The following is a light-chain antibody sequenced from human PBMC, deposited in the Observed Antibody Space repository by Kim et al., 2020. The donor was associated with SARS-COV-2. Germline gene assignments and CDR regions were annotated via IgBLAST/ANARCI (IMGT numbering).Light chain of an antibody. J-gene: IGLJ3*02. CDR1: NIGSKS. Sequence: ARGKTARITCGGNNIGSKSVHWNQQEPGQAPVLVIYYDSDRPSGIPERFSGSNSGNTATLTISSVEAGDEADYYCQVWDSSSDHRVFGGGTQLTVL. CDR2: YDS. V-gene: IGLV3-21*04. CDR3: QVWDSSSDHRV.